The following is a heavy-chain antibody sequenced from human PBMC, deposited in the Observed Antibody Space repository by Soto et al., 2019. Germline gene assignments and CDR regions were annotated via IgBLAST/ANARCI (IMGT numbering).Heavy chain of an antibody. Sequence: GASVKVSCKASGYTFTGYYMHWVRQAPGQGLEWMGWINPNSGGTNYAQKFQGRVTMTRDTSISTAYMELSRLRSDDTAVYYCARGGYCSGTSCFFRQVWPPGGMDAWGQGTTVTVSS. V-gene: IGHV1-2*02. CDR1: GYTFTGYY. J-gene: IGHJ6*02. D-gene: IGHD2-2*01. CDR3: ARGGYCSGTSCFFRQVWPPGGMDA. CDR2: INPNSGGT.